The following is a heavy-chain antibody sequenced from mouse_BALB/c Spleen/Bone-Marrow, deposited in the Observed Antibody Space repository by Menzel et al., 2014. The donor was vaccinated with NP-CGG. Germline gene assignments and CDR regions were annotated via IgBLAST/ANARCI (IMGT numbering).Heavy chain of an antibody. V-gene: IGHV1S135*01. Sequence: VQLQQPGPELVKPGASVKVSCKASGYAFTSYNMYWVKQSHGKSLEWIGHIDPFNGGTSYNQKFKGKATLTVDKSASTAYMHLNSLTSEDSAVYYCAREDYGKGFAYWGQGTLATVSA. CDR3: AREDYGKGFAY. D-gene: IGHD2-1*01. CDR1: GYAFTSYN. J-gene: IGHJ3*01. CDR2: IDPFNGGT.